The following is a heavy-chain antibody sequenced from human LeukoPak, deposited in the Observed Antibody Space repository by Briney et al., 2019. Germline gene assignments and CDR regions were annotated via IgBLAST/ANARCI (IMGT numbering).Heavy chain of an antibody. CDR2: INPNSGGT. CDR1: GYTFTGYY. V-gene: IGHV1-2*02. D-gene: IGHD4-23*01. CDR3: ATRVGATTVVIFDY. J-gene: IGHJ4*02. Sequence: GASVKVSCKASGYTFTGYYMHWVRQAPGQGLEWMGWINPNSGGTNYAQKFQGRVTMTRDTSISTAYMELSRLRSDDTAVYYCATRVGATTVVIFDYWGQGTPVTVSS.